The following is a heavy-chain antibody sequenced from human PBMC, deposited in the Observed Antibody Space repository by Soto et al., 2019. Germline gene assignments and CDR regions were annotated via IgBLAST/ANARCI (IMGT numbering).Heavy chain of an antibody. V-gene: IGHV3-74*01. D-gene: IGHD2-2*01. CDR2: INSDASST. Sequence: PRGSLRLSCAASGNTFSSYWMHWVRKAPGKGLVWVSRINSDASSTSYADSVKGRFTISRDNAKNTLYLQMNSLRAEDTAVYYCARDPDIVVVPAGYDYWGQGILVTVSS. J-gene: IGHJ4*02. CDR1: GNTFSSYW. CDR3: ARDPDIVVVPAGYDY.